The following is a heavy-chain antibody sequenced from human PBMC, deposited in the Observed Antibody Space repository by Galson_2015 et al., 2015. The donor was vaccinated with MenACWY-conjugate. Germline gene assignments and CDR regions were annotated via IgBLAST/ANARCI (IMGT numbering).Heavy chain of an antibody. V-gene: IGHV3-74*01. J-gene: IGHJ4*02. CDR2: INRDDSTI. D-gene: IGHD5-24*01. CDR3: ARDPERGDGYVPDY. CDR1: GFTFSSYW. Sequence: SLRLSCAASGFTFSSYWMYWVRQAPGKGLVWVAHINRDDSTINYAESVKGRFTISRDNAKNMLYLQMNSLRVEDTAVYYCARDPERGDGYVPDYWGQGTLVTVSS.